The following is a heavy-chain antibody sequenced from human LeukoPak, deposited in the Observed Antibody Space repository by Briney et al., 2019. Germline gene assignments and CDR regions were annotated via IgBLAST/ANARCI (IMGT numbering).Heavy chain of an antibody. V-gene: IGHV3-64*01. CDR1: GFTFSSYA. CDR2: ISSNGGST. Sequence: GGSLRLSCAASGFTFSSYAMHWVRQAPGKGLEYVSAISSNGGSTYYANSVKGRFTISRDNSKNTLYLQMGSLRAEDMAVYYCARARGYSYGNWFDPWGQGTLVTVSS. J-gene: IGHJ5*02. D-gene: IGHD5-18*01. CDR3: ARARGYSYGNWFDP.